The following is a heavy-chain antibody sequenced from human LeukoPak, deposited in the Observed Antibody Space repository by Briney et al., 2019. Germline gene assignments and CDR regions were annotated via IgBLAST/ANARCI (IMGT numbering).Heavy chain of an antibody. D-gene: IGHD2-21*02. CDR2: IIPIFGTA. CDR1: GGTFSSYA. CDR3: ARERDSNTYCGGDCYSLFDY. J-gene: IGHJ4*02. V-gene: IGHV1-69*13. Sequence: SVKVSCKASGGTFSSYAISWVRQAPGQGLEWMGGIIPIFGTANYAQKFQGRVTITAEESTSTAYMELSSLRSEDTAVYYCARERDSNTYCGGDCYSLFDYWGQGTLVTVSS.